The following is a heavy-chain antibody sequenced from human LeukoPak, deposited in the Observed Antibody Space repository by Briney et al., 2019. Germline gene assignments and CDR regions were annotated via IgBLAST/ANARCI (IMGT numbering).Heavy chain of an antibody. CDR2: ISGSGDST. CDR3: ATSGLSRFGF. J-gene: IGHJ4*02. D-gene: IGHD2/OR15-2a*01. Sequence: GGSLRLSCAASGFTFRSYGMTWVRQAPGKGLEWVSAISGSGDSTYYADSVKGRFTISRDNSRNTLYLQMNSLRAGDTAVYYCATSGLSRFGFWGQGTLVTVSS. CDR1: GFTFRSYG. V-gene: IGHV3-23*01.